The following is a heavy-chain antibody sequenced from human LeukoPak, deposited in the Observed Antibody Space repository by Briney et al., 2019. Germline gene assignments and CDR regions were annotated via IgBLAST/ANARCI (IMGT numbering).Heavy chain of an antibody. J-gene: IGHJ4*02. CDR2: IYTSGST. D-gene: IGHD5-18*01. V-gene: IGHV4-4*07. CDR3: ARVYRYSYDY. Sequence: GSLRLSCAASGFTFSIYGISWIRQPAGKGLEWIGRIYTSGSTNYNPSLKSRVTISVDTSKNQFSLKLSSVTAADTAVYYCARVYRYSYDYWGQGTLVTVSS. CDR1: GFTFSIYG.